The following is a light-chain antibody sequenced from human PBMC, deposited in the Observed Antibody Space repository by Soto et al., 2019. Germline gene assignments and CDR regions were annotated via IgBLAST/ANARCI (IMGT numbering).Light chain of an antibody. CDR3: QQRSNWPPFT. CDR2: DVT. V-gene: IGKV3-11*01. Sequence: EIVLTQSPATLSLSPGERATLSCRASQSVSGYLAWYQQKPGQAPRLLINDVTSRATGVPARFSGSGSGTAFPLTISSLEPEDFAVYYCQQRSNWPPFTFGPGTKVDI. J-gene: IGKJ3*01. CDR1: QSVSGY.